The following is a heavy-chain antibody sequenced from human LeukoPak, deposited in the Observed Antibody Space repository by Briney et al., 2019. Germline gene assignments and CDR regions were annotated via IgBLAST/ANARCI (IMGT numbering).Heavy chain of an antibody. J-gene: IGHJ4*02. CDR2: IYKDENDK. CDR3: ATLVKTGEGGRGYFDH. CDR1: TFSFSSHG. V-gene: IGHV3-30*02. D-gene: IGHD7-27*01. Sequence: PGGSLRLSCAASTFSFSSHGLYWVRQAPGKGLDWVAFIYKDENDKGYADSVKGRFTISRDNSNNMLYLQMNSLRADDAAVYYCATLVKTGEGGRGYFDHWGQETLLTVSS.